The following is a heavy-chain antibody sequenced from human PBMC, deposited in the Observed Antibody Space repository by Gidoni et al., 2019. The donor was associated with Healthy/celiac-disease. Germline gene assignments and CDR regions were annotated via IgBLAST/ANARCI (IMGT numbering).Heavy chain of an antibody. Sequence: QVQLQQWGAGLLKPSETLSLTCAVYGGSFSGYYWSWIRQPPGKGLEWIGEINHSGSTNYNPSLKSRVTIAVDTSKNQFSRKLSSGTAADTAVYYWARGGRVGGEGGASNATDGYYFDYWGQGTLVTVSS. V-gene: IGHV4-34*01. CDR3: ARGGRVGGEGGASNATDGYYFDY. CDR1: GGSFSGYY. J-gene: IGHJ4*02. CDR2: INHSGST. D-gene: IGHD2-15*01.